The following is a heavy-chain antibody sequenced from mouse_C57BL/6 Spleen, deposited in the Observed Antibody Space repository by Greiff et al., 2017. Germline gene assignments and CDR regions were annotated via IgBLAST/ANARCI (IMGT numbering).Heavy chain of an antibody. V-gene: IGHV3-1*01. J-gene: IGHJ1*03. CDR2: ISYSGST. Sequence: EVQLQQSGPGMVKPSQSLSLTCTVTGYSITSGYDWHWIRHFPGNKLEWMGYISYSGSTNYNPSLKSRISITHDTSKNHFFLKLNSVTTEDTATYYWAREGGYYYGSSYGYFDVWGTGTTVTVSS. CDR1: GYSITSGYD. D-gene: IGHD1-1*01. CDR3: AREGGYYYGSSYGYFDV.